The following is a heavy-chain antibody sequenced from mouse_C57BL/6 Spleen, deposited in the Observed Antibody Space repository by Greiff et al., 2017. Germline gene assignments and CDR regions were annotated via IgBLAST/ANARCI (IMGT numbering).Heavy chain of an antibody. CDR3: ARTDGYYTKDAMDY. CDR1: GFSFTSYA. J-gene: IGHJ4*01. CDR2: IWTGGGT. D-gene: IGHD2-3*01. Sequence: VQLQESGPGLVAPSQSLSITCTVSGFSFTSYAISWVRQPPGKGLEWLGVIWTGGGTNYNSALKSRLSISKDNSKSQVFLKMNSLQTDDTARYYCARTDGYYTKDAMDYWGQGTSVTVSS. V-gene: IGHV2-9-1*01.